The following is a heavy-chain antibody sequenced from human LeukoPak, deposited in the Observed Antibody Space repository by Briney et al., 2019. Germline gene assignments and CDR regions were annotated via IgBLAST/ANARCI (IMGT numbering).Heavy chain of an antibody. V-gene: IGHV4-61*01. Sequence: SETLSLTCTVSSGSVNSGSFYWNWIRQPPGKGLEWIGYIYYSGSTNYNPSLKSRVTISVDTAKNQLSLKLSSVTAADTAVYYCARRAGYTSSWYEYWGQETLVTVSS. CDR2: IYYSGST. CDR3: ARRAGYTSSWYEY. CDR1: SGSVNSGSFY. J-gene: IGHJ4*02. D-gene: IGHD6-13*01.